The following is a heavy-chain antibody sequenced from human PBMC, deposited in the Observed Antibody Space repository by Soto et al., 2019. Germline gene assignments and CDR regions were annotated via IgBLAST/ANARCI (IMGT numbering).Heavy chain of an antibody. V-gene: IGHV1-2*02. CDR1: GYTFTGYY. CDR3: AQAVAASGLFDI. J-gene: IGHJ3*02. Sequence: GASVKVSCKASGYTFTGYYRHWVRQAPGQGLEWMGWINPNSGGTNYAQKFQGRVTMTRDTSISTAYMEPSRLRSDDTAVYYCAQAVAASGLFDIWGQGTMVTVSS. CDR2: INPNSGGT. D-gene: IGHD6-19*01.